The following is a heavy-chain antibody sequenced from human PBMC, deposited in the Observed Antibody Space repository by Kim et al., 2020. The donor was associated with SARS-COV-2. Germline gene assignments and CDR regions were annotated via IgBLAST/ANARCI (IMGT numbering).Heavy chain of an antibody. CDR3: AKGYRPTALAGPTFDY. D-gene: IGHD6-19*01. J-gene: IGHJ4*02. CDR1: GFTFSSYA. CDR2: IGGGGAAT. Sequence: GGSLRLSCAASGFTFSSYAMTWVRQAPGKGLEWVSGIGGGGAATYYADSVKGRFTISRDNSKNTLYLQMSSLRADDTAVYYCAKGYRPTALAGPTFDYCGQGTLVTVSS. V-gene: IGHV3-23*01.